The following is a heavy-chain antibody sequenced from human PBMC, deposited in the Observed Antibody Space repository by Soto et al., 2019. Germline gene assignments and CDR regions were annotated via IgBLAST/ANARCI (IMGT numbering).Heavy chain of an antibody. CDR2: IIPIFGTA. D-gene: IGHD3-22*01. J-gene: IGHJ4*02. CDR1: GGTFSSYA. CDR3: ARDPENYYDSSGSYYGFDY. V-gene: IGHV1-69*01. Sequence: QVQLVQSGAEVKKPGSSVKVSCKASGGTFSSYAISWVRQAPGQGLEWMGGIIPIFGTANYAQKFQGRVTITADESTSTAYMELSSLRSEDTAVYYCARDPENYYDSSGSYYGFDYWVQGTLVTVSS.